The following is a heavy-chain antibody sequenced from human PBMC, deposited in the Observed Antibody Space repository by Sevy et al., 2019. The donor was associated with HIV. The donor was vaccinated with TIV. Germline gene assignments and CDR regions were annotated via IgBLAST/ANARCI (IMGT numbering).Heavy chain of an antibody. CDR2: IKQDGSEK. J-gene: IGHJ4*02. Sequence: GGSLRLSCAASRFTFSNHWMSWVHQAPGKGLEWVANIKQDGSEKYYVDSVKGRFTISRDNAKNSLYLQMNSLRAEDTAVYYCARDITTLGVVIKYFDYWGQGTLVTVSS. V-gene: IGHV3-7*03. CDR3: ARDITTLGVVIKYFDY. D-gene: IGHD3-3*01. CDR1: RFTFSNHW.